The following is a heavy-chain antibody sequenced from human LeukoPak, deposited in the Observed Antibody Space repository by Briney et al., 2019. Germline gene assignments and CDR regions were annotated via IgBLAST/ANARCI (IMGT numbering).Heavy chain of an antibody. CDR3: AKDLKSGYYYSFDY. Sequence: PGGSLRLSCAASGFTFSSYAMSWVRQAPGKGLEWVSAISGSGGSTYYADSVKGRFTISRDNSKNTLHLQMNSLRAEDTAVYYCAKDLKSGYYYSFDYWGQGTLVTVSS. CDR1: GFTFSSYA. V-gene: IGHV3-23*01. J-gene: IGHJ4*02. CDR2: ISGSGGST. D-gene: IGHD3-22*01.